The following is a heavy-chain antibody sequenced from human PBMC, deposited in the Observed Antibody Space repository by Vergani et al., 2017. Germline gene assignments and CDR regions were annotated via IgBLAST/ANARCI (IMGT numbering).Heavy chain of an antibody. CDR1: GFTFSDYY. D-gene: IGHD3-3*01. J-gene: IGHJ5*02. Sequence: QVQLVESGGGLVKPGGSLRLSCAASGFTFSDYYMSWIRQAPGKGLEWVSYISSSGSTIYYADSVKGRFTISRDNAKNSLYLQMNSLRAEDTAVYYCASRQGVXFWSGYYTGIWFDPWGQGTLVTVSS. CDR2: ISSSGSTI. V-gene: IGHV3-11*01. CDR3: ASRQGVXFWSGYYTGIWFDP.